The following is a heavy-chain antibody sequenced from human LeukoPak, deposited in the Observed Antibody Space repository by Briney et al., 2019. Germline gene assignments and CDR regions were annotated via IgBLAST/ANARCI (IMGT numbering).Heavy chain of an antibody. Sequence: SETLSLTYTVSGGSISSGSYYWSWIRQPAGKGLEWIGRIYTSGSTNYNPSLKSRVTISVDTSKNQFSLKLSSVTAADTAVYYCARELITMVRGDIGIIDYWGQGTLVTVSS. CDR2: IYTSGST. CDR3: ARELITMVRGDIGIIDY. J-gene: IGHJ4*02. V-gene: IGHV4-61*02. CDR1: GGSISSGSYY. D-gene: IGHD3-10*01.